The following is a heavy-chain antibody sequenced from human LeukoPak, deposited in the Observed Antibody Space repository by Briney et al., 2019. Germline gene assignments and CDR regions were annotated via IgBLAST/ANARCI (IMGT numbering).Heavy chain of an antibody. CDR1: GFTFDDYA. D-gene: IGHD5-12*01. CDR3: AKTATIGFGLDAFDI. J-gene: IGHJ3*02. Sequence: GGSLRLSCAASGFTFDDYAMHWVRQAPGKGLEWVSGISWNSGSIGYADSVKGRFTISRDNAKNSLYLQMNSLRAEDTALYYCAKTATIGFGLDAFDIWGQGTMVTVSS. V-gene: IGHV3-9*01. CDR2: ISWNSGSI.